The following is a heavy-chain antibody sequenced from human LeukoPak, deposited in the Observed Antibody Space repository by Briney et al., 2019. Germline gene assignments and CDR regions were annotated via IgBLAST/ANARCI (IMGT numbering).Heavy chain of an antibody. J-gene: IGHJ3*02. CDR2: IKSNNDGGTT. D-gene: IGHD3-3*01. Sequence: GGSLRLSCAASGFTFSNAWMSWVRQAPGKGLEWVGRIKSNNDGGTTDYAAPVKGRVTISRDDSKNTLYLQMNNLKTGVTAVYYCTTFPSGFDIWGQGTVVSVSS. V-gene: IGHV3-15*05. CDR3: TTFPSGFDI. CDR1: GFTFSNAW.